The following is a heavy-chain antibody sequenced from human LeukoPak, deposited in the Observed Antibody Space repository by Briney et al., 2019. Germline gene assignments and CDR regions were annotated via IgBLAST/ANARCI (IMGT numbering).Heavy chain of an antibody. CDR1: GYIFTVYY. J-gene: IGHJ4*02. CDR2: INPNNGDT. D-gene: IGHD3-22*01. CDR3: ARGDSSAWRSFDY. V-gene: IGHV1-2*02. Sequence: GASVKVSCKASGYIFTVYYMHWVRQAAGQGLEWMGWINPNNGDTSYAQKFQGRVTVTRDTSISTVSMELSRLRSDDTAVYYCARGDSSAWRSFDYWGQGTLVTVSS.